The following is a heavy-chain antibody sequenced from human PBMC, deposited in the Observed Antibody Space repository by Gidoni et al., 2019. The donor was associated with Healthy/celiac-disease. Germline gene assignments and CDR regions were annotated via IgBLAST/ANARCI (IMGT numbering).Heavy chain of an antibody. CDR1: GFTFSSYA. Sequence: QVQLVESGGGVVQPGRSLRLSCAASGFTFSSYAMHWVRQAPGKGLEWVAVISYDGSNKYYADSVKGRFTISRDNSKNTLYLQMNSLRAEDTAVYYCASSGYCSGGSCYSAGFLDYWGQGTLVTVSS. CDR3: ASSGYCSGGSCYSAGFLDY. CDR2: ISYDGSNK. D-gene: IGHD2-15*01. J-gene: IGHJ4*02. V-gene: IGHV3-30*04.